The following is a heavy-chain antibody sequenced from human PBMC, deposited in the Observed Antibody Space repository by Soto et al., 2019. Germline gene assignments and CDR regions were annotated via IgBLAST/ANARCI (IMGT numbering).Heavy chain of an antibody. V-gene: IGHV4-59*01. CDR2: IYYSGST. CDR3: ARDVRIAAAGTREEYYYYYYMDV. J-gene: IGHJ6*03. CDR1: GGSISSYY. Sequence: SETLSLTCTVSGGSISSYYWSWIRQPPGKGLEWIGYIYYSGSTNYNPSLKSRVTISVDTSKNQFSLKLSSVTAADTAVYYCARDVRIAAAGTREEYYYYYYMDVWGKGTTVTVSS. D-gene: IGHD6-13*01.